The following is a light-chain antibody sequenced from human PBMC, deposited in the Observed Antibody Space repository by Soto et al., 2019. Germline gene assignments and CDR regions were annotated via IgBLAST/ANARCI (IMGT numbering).Light chain of an antibody. CDR3: QQFDGSLWT. J-gene: IGKJ1*01. V-gene: IGKV3-20*01. Sequence: EIVLTQSPGTLSLSPGERVTLSCRASQSVISTHLAWYQQKPGQAPRLLIYDASTRATGVPGRFSGSGSGTDFTLTISRLEPEDFAVYCCQQFDGSLWTFGQGTKVDIK. CDR1: QSVISTH. CDR2: DAS.